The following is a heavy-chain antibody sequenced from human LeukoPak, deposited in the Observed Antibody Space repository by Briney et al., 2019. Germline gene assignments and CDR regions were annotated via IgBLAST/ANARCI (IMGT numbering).Heavy chain of an antibody. J-gene: IGHJ4*02. CDR3: ARAGLDEDY. Sequence: GGSLRLSCAASGFNVSRNYMSWVRQAPGKGLEWVSFIYSAGSTYYADSVKGRFTISRDNSKNTLYLQMNSLRVEDTAVYYCARAGLDEDYWGQGTLVTVSS. CDR2: IYSAGST. V-gene: IGHV3-53*01. CDR1: GFNVSRNY.